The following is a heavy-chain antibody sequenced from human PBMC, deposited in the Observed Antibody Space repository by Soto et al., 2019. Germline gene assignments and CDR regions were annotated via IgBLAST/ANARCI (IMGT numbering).Heavy chain of an antibody. CDR1: GGSISSYY. Sequence: SETLSLTCTVSGGSISSYYWIWIRQPPGKGLEWIGYISYSGSTNYNPSLKSRPTISVDTSKNQFSLKLRSVTAADTAVYYCARASPYGDYALDYWGQGTLVTVSS. CDR3: ARASPYGDYALDY. J-gene: IGHJ4*02. D-gene: IGHD4-17*01. V-gene: IGHV4-59*01. CDR2: ISYSGST.